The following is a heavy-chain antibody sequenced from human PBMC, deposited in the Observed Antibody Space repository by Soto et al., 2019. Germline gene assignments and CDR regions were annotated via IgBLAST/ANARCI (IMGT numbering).Heavy chain of an antibody. V-gene: IGHV6-1*01. Sequence: QSQTLSLTCAISGDSVSSNSAAWNWIRQSPSRGLEWLGRTYYRSKWYNDYAVSVKSRITINPDTSKNQFSLQLNSVTPEDTAVYYCARELGLTVTMVRGVPHYYYYMDVWGKGTTVTVSS. J-gene: IGHJ6*03. D-gene: IGHD3-10*01. CDR3: ARELGLTVTMVRGVPHYYYYMDV. CDR1: GDSVSSNSAA. CDR2: TYYRSKWYN.